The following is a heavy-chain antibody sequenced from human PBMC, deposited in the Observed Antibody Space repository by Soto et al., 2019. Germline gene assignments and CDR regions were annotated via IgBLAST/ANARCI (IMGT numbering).Heavy chain of an antibody. D-gene: IGHD3-3*01. CDR2: ISWNSGSI. Sequence: EVQLVESGGGLVQPGRSLRLSCAASGFTFDDYAMHWVRQAPGKGLEWVSGISWNSGSIGYADSVKGRFTISRDNAKNLLYLQMNSLRAEDTALYYCAKGTYDFWSGYYDYWGQGTLVTVSS. V-gene: IGHV3-9*01. CDR1: GFTFDDYA. CDR3: AKGTYDFWSGYYDY. J-gene: IGHJ4*02.